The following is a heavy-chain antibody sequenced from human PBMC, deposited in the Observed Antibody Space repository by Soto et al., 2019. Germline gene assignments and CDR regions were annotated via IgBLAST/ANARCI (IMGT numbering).Heavy chain of an antibody. CDR2: IYYSGST. V-gene: IGHV4-30-4*01. J-gene: IGHJ4*02. CDR1: GGSINSGDYY. D-gene: IGHD3-9*01. Sequence: PSETLSLTCAVSGGSINSGDYYWSWIRQPPGKGLEWIGYIYYSGSTYYNPSLKSRVTISVDTSKNQFSLKLSSVTAADTAVYYSASADGRFFDWHFDYWGQGTLVTVSS. CDR3: ASADGRFFDWHFDY.